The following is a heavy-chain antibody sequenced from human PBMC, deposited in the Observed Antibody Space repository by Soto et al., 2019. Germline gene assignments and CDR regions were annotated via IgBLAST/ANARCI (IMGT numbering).Heavy chain of an antibody. CDR3: AREAPGWFDP. CDR1: GGSISSSSYY. CDR2: IYYGGST. J-gene: IGHJ5*02. V-gene: IGHV4-39*07. Sequence: PSETLSLTCTVSGGSISSSSYYWGWIRQPTGKGLEWIGSIYYGGSTYYNPSLKSRVTISVDTSKNQFSLKLSSVTAADTAVYYCAREAPGWFDPWGQGTLVTVSS.